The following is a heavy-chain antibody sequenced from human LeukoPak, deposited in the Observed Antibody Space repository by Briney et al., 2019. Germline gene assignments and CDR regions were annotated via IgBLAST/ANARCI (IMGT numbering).Heavy chain of an antibody. J-gene: IGHJ3*02. CDR2: IIPILGIA. Sequence: GSSVKVSCKASGGTFSSYAISWVRQAPGQRLEWMGRIIPILGIANYAQKFQGRVTITADKSTSTAYMELSSLRSEDTAVYYCARRRIAAAGNDAFDIWGQGTMVTVSS. V-gene: IGHV1-69*04. CDR3: ARRRIAAAGNDAFDI. CDR1: GGTFSSYA. D-gene: IGHD6-13*01.